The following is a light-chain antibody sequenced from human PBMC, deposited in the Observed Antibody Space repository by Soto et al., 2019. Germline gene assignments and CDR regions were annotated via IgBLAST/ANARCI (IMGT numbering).Light chain of an antibody. CDR3: MQAVQAPRT. J-gene: IGKJ1*01. V-gene: IGKV2-28*01. Sequence: DIVLTQSPLSLPVTPGEPASISCRSSQSLLHSNGNLYLDWYLQKPGQSPQLLIYLGSIRASGVPDRFSGSGSGREFTLKITRVEAEDVGVYYCMQAVQAPRTFGLGTKVEIK. CDR1: QSLLHSNGNLY. CDR2: LGS.